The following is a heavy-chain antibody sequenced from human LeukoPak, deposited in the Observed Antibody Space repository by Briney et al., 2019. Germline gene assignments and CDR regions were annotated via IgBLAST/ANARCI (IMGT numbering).Heavy chain of an antibody. CDR2: INPNSGGT. V-gene: IGHV1-2*02. CDR1: GYTFTGYY. D-gene: IGHD2-15*01. Sequence: ASVKVSCKASGYTFTGYYMHWVRQAPGQGLEWMGWINPNSGGTNYAQKFQGRVTMTRDTPISTAYMELSRLRSDDTAVYYCATDTCSGGSCYAFDYWGQGTLVTVSS. J-gene: IGHJ4*02. CDR3: ATDTCSGGSCYAFDY.